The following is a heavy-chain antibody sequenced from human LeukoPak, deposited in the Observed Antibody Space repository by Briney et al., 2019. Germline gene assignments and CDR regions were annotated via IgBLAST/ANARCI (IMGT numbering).Heavy chain of an antibody. CDR3: ARDLGGSLYFDY. V-gene: IGHV1-69*13. CDR2: IIPIFGTA. CDR1: GGTFSSYA. Sequence: ASVKVSCKASGGTFSSYAISWVRQAPGQGLEWMGGIIPIFGTANYAKKYQGRVTITADESTSTAYMELSSLRSEDTAVYYCARDLGGSLYFDYWGQGTLVTVSS. D-gene: IGHD1-26*01. J-gene: IGHJ4*02.